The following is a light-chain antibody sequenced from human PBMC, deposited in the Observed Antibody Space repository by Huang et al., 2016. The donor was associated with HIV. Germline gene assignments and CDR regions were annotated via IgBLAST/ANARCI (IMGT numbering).Light chain of an antibody. CDR2: DTS. CDR1: QNVRSN. J-gene: IGKJ4*01. CDR3: QQYDNWPPGLT. Sequence: EIVMTQSPATLSVSPGGGATLSCRASQNVRSNLAWYQQTPGQAPRLRICDTSTRASGGPARFSGSGSGTEFTLTISGLQSEDFAVYYCQQYDNWPPGLTFGGGTKVEI. V-gene: IGKV3D-15*01.